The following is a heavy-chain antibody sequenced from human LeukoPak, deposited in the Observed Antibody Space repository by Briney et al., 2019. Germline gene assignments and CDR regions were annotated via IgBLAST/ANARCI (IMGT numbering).Heavy chain of an antibody. CDR2: IYHSGST. Sequence: SETLSLTCAVSSYSINSGYYWGWIRQPPGKGLEWIGSIYHSGSTYYNPSLKSRVTISVDTSKNQFSLKLSSVIAADTAVYYCARAASIAVASPGTFDYWGQGTLVTVSS. CDR1: SYSINSGYY. V-gene: IGHV4-38-2*01. D-gene: IGHD6-19*01. J-gene: IGHJ4*02. CDR3: ARAASIAVASPGTFDY.